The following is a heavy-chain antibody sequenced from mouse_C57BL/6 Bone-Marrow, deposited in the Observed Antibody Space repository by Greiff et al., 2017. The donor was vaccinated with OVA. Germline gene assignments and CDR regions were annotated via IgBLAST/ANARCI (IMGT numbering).Heavy chain of an antibody. Sequence: QVQLQQSGPGLVAPSQSLSITCTVPGFSLTSYGVDWVRQSPGKGLEWLGVIWGVGSTNYNSALKSRLSISKDNSKSQVFLKMNSLQTYDTAMYYCASLFNWEGAWFAYWGQGTLVTVSA. V-gene: IGHV2-6*01. J-gene: IGHJ3*01. CDR2: IWGVGST. CDR1: GFSLTSYG. CDR3: ASLFNWEGAWFAY. D-gene: IGHD4-1*01.